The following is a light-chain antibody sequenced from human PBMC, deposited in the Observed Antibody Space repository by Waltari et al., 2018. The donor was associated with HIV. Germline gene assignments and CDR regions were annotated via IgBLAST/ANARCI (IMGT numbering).Light chain of an antibody. CDR1: SSAAASDHL. Sequence: QSHLPQHAPVSGAPGQSITISCTRTSSAAASDHLISWYQQHPGKAPKLMIYEVSKRPSGVSSRFSGSKSGNTASLTISGLQAEDEADYYCCSYAGSSTLVFGGGTKLTVL. J-gene: IGLJ2*01. CDR2: EVS. V-gene: IGLV2-23*02. CDR3: CSYAGSSTLV.